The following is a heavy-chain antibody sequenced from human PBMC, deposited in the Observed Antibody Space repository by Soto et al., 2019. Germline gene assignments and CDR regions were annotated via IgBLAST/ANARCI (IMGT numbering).Heavy chain of an antibody. CDR1: GFTFSDHY. CDR2: TRNKANSYTT. D-gene: IGHD4-17*01. Sequence: QPGGSLRLSCAASGFTFSDHYMDWVRQAPGKGLEWVGRTRNKANSYTTEYAASVKGRFTISRDDSKNSLYLQMNSLKTEGTAVYYCARVQTVTTYYYYGMDVWGQGTTVTVSS. J-gene: IGHJ6*02. V-gene: IGHV3-72*01. CDR3: ARVQTVTTYYYYGMDV.